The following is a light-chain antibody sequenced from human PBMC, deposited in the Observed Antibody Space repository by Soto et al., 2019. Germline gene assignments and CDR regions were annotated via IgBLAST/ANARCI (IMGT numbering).Light chain of an antibody. CDR1: QSLLFSNGANY. CDR2: FGS. J-gene: IGKJ4*01. CDR3: MQALQTPLT. Sequence: DIVMTQSPLSLSVTPGEPASISCRSSQSLLFSNGANYLDWYLQKPGQSPQLLIYFGSNRASGVPDRFSGSGSATDFTLKISRVEAEDVGIYYCMQALQTPLTFGGGTKVEIK. V-gene: IGKV2-28*01.